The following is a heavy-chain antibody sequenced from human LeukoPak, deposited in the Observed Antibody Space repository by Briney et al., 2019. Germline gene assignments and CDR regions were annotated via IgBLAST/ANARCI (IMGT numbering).Heavy chain of an antibody. V-gene: IGHV1-2*06. CDR2: INPNSGGT. J-gene: IGHJ4*02. D-gene: IGHD4-17*01. CDR3: ARDWASLPDNYGENYY. CDR1: GYTFTGYY. Sequence: GASVKVSCKASGYTFTGYYMLWVRQAPGQGLEWMGRINPNSGGTNYAQKFQGRVTMTRDTSISTAYMELSRLRSDDTAVYYCARDWASLPDNYGENYYWGQRTLVTVSS.